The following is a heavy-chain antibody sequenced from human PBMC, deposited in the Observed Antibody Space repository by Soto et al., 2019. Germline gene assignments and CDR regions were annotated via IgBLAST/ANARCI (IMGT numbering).Heavy chain of an antibody. CDR1: GGSISSYY. CDR3: ARTTSSGWYRLSWFDP. Sequence: SETLSLTCTVSGGSISSYYWSWIRQPPGKGLEWIGYIYYSGSTNYNPSLKSRVTISVDTSKNQFSLKLSSVTAADTAVYYCARTTSSGWYRLSWFDPWGQGTLVTVSS. V-gene: IGHV4-59*01. J-gene: IGHJ5*02. CDR2: IYYSGST. D-gene: IGHD6-19*01.